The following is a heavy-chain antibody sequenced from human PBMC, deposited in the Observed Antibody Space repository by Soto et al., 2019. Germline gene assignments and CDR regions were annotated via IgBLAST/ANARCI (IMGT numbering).Heavy chain of an antibody. CDR1: GFTFSSYD. CDR3: AIPTCLEVTGPDY. J-gene: IGHJ4*02. Sequence: GGSLRLSCAASGFTFSSYDMSWVRQAPGKGLEWVSAFSGSGDATYYADSVKGRFSIFRDNSKNTMYLQMNSLTADDTAVFYCAIPTCLEVTGPDYWGQGTLVTVSS. CDR2: FSGSGDAT. D-gene: IGHD6-19*01. V-gene: IGHV3-23*01.